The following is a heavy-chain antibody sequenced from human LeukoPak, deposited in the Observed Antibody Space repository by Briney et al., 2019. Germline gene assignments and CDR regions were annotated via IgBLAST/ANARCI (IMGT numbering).Heavy chain of an antibody. J-gene: IGHJ5*02. CDR1: GFSVSNNY. CDR3: AKDYSALSA. D-gene: IGHD2-21*01. CDR2: IYSGGGT. V-gene: IGHV3-66*01. Sequence: PGGSLRLSCAASGFSVSNNYMSWVRQAPGKGLEWVSVIYSGGGTNYADSVKGRFTSSRDSSKNTLYLQMNSLRAEDTAVYYCAKDYSALSAWGQGTLVIVSS.